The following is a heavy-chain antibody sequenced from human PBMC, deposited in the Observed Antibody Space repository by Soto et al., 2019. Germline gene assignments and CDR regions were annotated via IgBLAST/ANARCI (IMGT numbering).Heavy chain of an antibody. D-gene: IGHD1-7*01. CDR2: INPNSGGT. J-gene: IGHJ6*02. CDR1: GYTFTGYY. Sequence: SVKVSCKASGYTFTGYYMHWVRQAPVQGLEWMGWINPNSGGTNYAQKFQGWVTMTRDTSISTAYMELSRLRSGDTAVYYCAREITGTTSVYYGMDVWGQGTTVTVSS. CDR3: AREITGTTSVYYGMDV. V-gene: IGHV1-2*04.